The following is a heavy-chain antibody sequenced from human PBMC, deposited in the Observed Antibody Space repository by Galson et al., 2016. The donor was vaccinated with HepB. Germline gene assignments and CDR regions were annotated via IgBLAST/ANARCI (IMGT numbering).Heavy chain of an antibody. CDR3: VRVVTPMAAANRGFGS. CDR1: GFTFNMYT. Sequence: SLRLSCAASGFTFNMYTMTWVRQAPGKGPEWVSSISPGSTYTHFADSVKGRFIISRDDVENSLYLQMNSLRAEDTALYYCVRVVTPMAAANRGFGSWGQGTQVVVYS. V-gene: IGHV3-21*01. CDR2: ISPGSTYT. D-gene: IGHD6-13*01. J-gene: IGHJ5*02.